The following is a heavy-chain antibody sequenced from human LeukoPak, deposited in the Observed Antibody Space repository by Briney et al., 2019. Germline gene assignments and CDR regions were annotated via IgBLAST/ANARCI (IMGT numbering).Heavy chain of an antibody. CDR2: IHYSGST. CDR3: ARVSVFKMATIALFDY. CDR1: GGSISSSSYY. J-gene: IGHJ4*02. Sequence: PSETLSLTCTVSGGSISSSSYYWSWIRQPPGKGLEWIGHIHYSGSTDYNPSLKSRVTISVDTSKNQFSLNLTSVTAADTAVYYCARVSVFKMATIALFDYWGQGTLVTVSS. V-gene: IGHV4-61*01. D-gene: IGHD5-24*01.